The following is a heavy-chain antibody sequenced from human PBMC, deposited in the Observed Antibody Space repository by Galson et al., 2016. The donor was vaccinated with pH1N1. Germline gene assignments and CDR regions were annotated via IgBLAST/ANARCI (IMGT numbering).Heavy chain of an antibody. V-gene: IGHV1-69*13. D-gene: IGHD3-10*01. CDR1: GGIFNSHT. Sequence: SVKVSCKASGGIFNSHTISWVRQAPGQGLEWMGRISTLFGTANYAQIFMGRVTISADASTGTAYMELTNLTSQDTAVYFCAREGANFYGSDGMDVWGQGATVTVSS. J-gene: IGHJ6*02. CDR2: ISTLFGTA. CDR3: AREGANFYGSDGMDV.